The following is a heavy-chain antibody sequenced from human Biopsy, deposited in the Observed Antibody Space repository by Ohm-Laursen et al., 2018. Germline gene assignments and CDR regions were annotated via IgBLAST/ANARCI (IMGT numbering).Heavy chain of an antibody. CDR1: SYTFTDYN. CDR2: INCKTGGT. J-gene: IGHJ4*02. D-gene: IGHD2-8*01. V-gene: IGHV1-2*02. Sequence: SVKVSCKASSYTFTDYNIHWMRQAPGQGLEWLGYINCKTGGTNYAQKFQGKVTMTRDTSISTAYLALGSLRSADTAIDYCARDPLNGHKHFDYWGQGSLVTVSS. CDR3: ARDPLNGHKHFDY.